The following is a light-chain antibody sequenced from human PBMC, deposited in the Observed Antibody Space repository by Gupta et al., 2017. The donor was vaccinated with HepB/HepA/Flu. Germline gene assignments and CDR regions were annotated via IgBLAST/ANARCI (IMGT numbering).Light chain of an antibody. V-gene: IGLV4-69*02. CDR1: SGHSDYA. J-gene: IGLJ2*01. CDR2: IRSDGNY. Sequence: QLVLTQSPSASASLGASVTLTCTLSSGHSDYAIAWHQRQPEKGPRYMMKIRSDGNYTKGSGIPDRFSGSRSGADRHLTISSLQSDDEADYYCQTWGAGTVVFGGGTKLTVL. CDR3: QTWGAGTVV.